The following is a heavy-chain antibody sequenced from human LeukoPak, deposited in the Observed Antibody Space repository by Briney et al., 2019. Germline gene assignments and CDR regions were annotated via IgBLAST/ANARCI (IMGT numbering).Heavy chain of an antibody. D-gene: IGHD3-22*01. CDR1: GYSFTSYW. V-gene: IGHV5-51*01. CDR3: ARPTYYYDSSGYFDYFDY. CDR2: IYPGDSDT. Sequence: GESLKISRKGSGYSFTSYWIGWVRQMPGKGLEWMGIIYPGDSDTRYSPSSQGQVTISADKSISTASLQWSSLKASDTAMYYCARPTYYYDSSGYFDYFDYWGQGTLVTVSS. J-gene: IGHJ4*02.